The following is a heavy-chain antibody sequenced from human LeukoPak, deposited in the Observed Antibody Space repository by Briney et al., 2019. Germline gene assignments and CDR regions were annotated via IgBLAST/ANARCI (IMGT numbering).Heavy chain of an antibody. D-gene: IGHD1-26*01. CDR1: GYTFTNYW. CDR2: T. J-gene: IGHJ5*02. V-gene: IGHV5-51*01. CDR3: ARTYSVNYYAPFDP. Sequence: GESLKISCKGSGYTFTNYWIAWVRQMPGKGLEWMGITGYSPSFQGQVTISADKSISTAYLQWSSLKASDTAMYYCARTYSVNYYAPFDPWGQGTLVTVSS.